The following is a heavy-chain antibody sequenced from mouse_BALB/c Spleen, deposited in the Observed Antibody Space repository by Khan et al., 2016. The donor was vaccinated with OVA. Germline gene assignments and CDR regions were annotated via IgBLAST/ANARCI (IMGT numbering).Heavy chain of an antibody. Sequence: QVQLQQSGPELVKPGASVKMSCKASGYTFTDYVMNWVKQRNGQGLEWIGQIYPGSDSTYYNEKFKGKATLTAARSSSTAYMQLSNLTSEDSAVYFCARAGWDVFAYWGQATLVTVSA. CDR3: ARAGWDVFAY. CDR2: IYPGSDST. V-gene: IGHV1-77*01. CDR1: GYTFTDYV. D-gene: IGHD4-1*01. J-gene: IGHJ3*01.